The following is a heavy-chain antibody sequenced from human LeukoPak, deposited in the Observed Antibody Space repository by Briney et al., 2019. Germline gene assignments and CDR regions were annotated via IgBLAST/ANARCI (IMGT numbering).Heavy chain of an antibody. CDR3: ARAPPPDYGDHPFDY. J-gene: IGHJ4*02. CDR1: GFTFSNYS. V-gene: IGHV3-21*01. CDR2: ISDSRSYI. Sequence: SGGSLRLSCAASGFTFSNYSMNWVRQAPGKGLEWVSFISDSRSYIYYADSVKGRFTISRDNTKNSLYLQMNSPRAEGTGFYYCARAPPPDYGDHPFDYWGQGTLITVSS. D-gene: IGHD4-17*01.